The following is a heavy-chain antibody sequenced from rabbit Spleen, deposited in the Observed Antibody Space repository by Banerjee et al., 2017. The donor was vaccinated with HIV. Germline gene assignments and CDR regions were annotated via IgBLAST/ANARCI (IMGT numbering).Heavy chain of an antibody. D-gene: IGHD8-1*01. J-gene: IGHJ6*01. Sequence: QSLEESGGDLVKPGASLTLTCKASGVSFSGNSYMCWVRQAPGKGLEWIACIDTGSSGFTYYASWAKGRFTISKTSSTTVTLQMTSLTVADTATYFCARDTGSSFSSYGMDLWGPGTLVTVS. CDR2: IDTGSSGFT. V-gene: IGHV1S40*01. CDR3: ARDTGSSFSSYGMDL. CDR1: GVSFSGNSY.